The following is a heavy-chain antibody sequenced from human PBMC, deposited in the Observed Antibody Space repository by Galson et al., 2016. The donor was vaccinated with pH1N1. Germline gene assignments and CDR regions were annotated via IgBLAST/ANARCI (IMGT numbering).Heavy chain of an antibody. CDR1: GFIFTNYW. D-gene: IGHD2-15*01. CDR2: VNNDGSST. Sequence: SLRLSCAASGFIFTNYWMHWVRQAPGRGLVWVARVNNDGSSTNYADSVKGRFTLSRDNAKNTVFLEMSSLRAEGTGAYYCVRGRYCSGGSCYSPTAEYFQHWGRGTLLTVSS. V-gene: IGHV3-74*01. J-gene: IGHJ1*01. CDR3: VRGRYCSGGSCYSPTAEYFQH.